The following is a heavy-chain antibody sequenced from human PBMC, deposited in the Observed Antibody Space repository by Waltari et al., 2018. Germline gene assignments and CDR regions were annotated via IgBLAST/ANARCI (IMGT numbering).Heavy chain of an antibody. V-gene: IGHV4-61*02. CDR3: ARVGISLRAFDI. CDR1: GGSISSGSYY. D-gene: IGHD3-3*01. CDR2: IYTRGST. J-gene: IGHJ3*02. Sequence: QVQLQESGPGLVKPSQTLSLTCTVSGGSISSGSYYWNWFRQPAGKGLEWIWRIYTRGSTNYNPSLKDRVTISVDTSKNQCSLKLSSVTAADTAVYYCARVGISLRAFDIWGQETMVTVSS.